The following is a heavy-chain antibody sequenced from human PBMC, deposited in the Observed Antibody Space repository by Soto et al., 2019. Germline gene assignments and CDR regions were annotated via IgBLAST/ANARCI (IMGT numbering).Heavy chain of an antibody. CDR3: GREYCRGGRCYSPDY. V-gene: IGHV1-18*01. D-gene: IGHD2-15*01. CDR2: TSTNNGDT. J-gene: IGHJ4*02. Sequence: QVQLVQSGAEVKPPGASVKVSCKASGYTFTTFGISWVRQAPGQGLEWMGWTSTNNGDTYYAPRFQGRVTVTKDTSTRTAYMELRRLGSDDTAVYYCGREYCRGGRCYSPDYWGQGTLVTVSS. CDR1: GYTFTTFG.